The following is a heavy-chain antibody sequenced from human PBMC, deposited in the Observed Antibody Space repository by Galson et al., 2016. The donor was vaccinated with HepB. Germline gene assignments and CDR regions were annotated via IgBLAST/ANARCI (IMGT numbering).Heavy chain of an antibody. CDR1: GSTFSNYW. Sequence: SLRLSCAASGSTFSNYWMSWVRQAPGKGLEWVANIKNDGSQKYYVDSVEGRFTISRDNGKNSLYLQMGSLRAEDTAVYYCARGDCSSSTCYVIWFDPWGQGTLVTVSS. J-gene: IGHJ5*02. CDR3: ARGDCSSSTCYVIWFDP. D-gene: IGHD2-2*01. V-gene: IGHV3-7*01. CDR2: IKNDGSQK.